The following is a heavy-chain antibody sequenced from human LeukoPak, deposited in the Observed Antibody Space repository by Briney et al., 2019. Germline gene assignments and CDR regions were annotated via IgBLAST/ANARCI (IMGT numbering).Heavy chain of an antibody. D-gene: IGHD2-15*01. CDR2: IYYSGST. V-gene: IGHV4-39*07. CDR3: ARALGRGPFDY. J-gene: IGHJ4*02. CDR1: GGSISSDYS. Sequence: PSETLSLTCTVSGGSISSDYSWGWIRQPPGKGLEWIGNIYYSGSTYYNPSLKSRVTISVYTSKNQFSLKLSSVTAADTAVYYCARALGRGPFDYWGQGTLVTVSS.